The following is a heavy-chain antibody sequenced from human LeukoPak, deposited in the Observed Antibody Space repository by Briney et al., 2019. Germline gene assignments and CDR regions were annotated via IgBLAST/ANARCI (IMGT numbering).Heavy chain of an antibody. Sequence: GGSLRLSCAASGFRFDSFYMGWIRQVPGKGLDYIALISASGAVPYYAESVMGRFTISRDNAKNSVSLQMNSLSADDTAVYYCARSLIVASEDYWGQGTLVTVSS. D-gene: IGHD3-22*01. V-gene: IGHV3-11*04. CDR2: ISASGAVP. CDR1: GFRFDSFY. CDR3: ARSLIVASEDY. J-gene: IGHJ4*02.